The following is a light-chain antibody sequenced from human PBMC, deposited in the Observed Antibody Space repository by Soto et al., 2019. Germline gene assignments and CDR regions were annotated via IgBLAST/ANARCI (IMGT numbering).Light chain of an antibody. J-gene: IGKJ1*01. CDR1: RSVSPSS. Sequence: EIVLTQSPGTLSLSPGERATLSCRASRSVSPSSLAWYQQKPGQAPRLLIYAASSRATGIPDRFSGSGSGTDFTLTISRLEPEDFAVYYCQQYGSSPRTFGQGTKVDIK. CDR2: AAS. CDR3: QQYGSSPRT. V-gene: IGKV3-20*01.